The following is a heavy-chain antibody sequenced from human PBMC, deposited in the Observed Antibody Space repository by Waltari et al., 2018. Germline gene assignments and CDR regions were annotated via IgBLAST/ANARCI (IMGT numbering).Heavy chain of an antibody. CDR1: GLTFSEYF. J-gene: IGHJ5*02. CDR3: AGEQVVQNWFDP. D-gene: IGHD6-6*01. CDR2: ISSSGATI. Sequence: QVQLVESGGGLVKPGGSVRLSCAASGLTFSEYFMHWIRQAPGKGLEWVGYISSSGATIHYADSVKGRFTISRDNAKNSLSLQMDSLRDEDTAMYYCAGEQVVQNWFDPRGQGTLVIVSA. V-gene: IGHV3-11*04.